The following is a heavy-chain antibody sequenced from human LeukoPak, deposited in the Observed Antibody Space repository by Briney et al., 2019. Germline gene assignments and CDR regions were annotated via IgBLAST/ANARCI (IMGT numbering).Heavy chain of an antibody. CDR2: VSTNDGNT. CDR3: ARDAITMVRGVKGWFDP. Sequence: ASVRVSCKASGYTFTNYHIAWVRQAPGQGLEWMGWVSTNDGNTVYAQRLQGRVTMTTDTSTSVAYMELRSLTSDDTAVYYCARDAITMVRGVKGWFDPWGQGTLVTVSS. V-gene: IGHV1-18*01. D-gene: IGHD3-10*01. CDR1: GYTFTNYH. J-gene: IGHJ5*02.